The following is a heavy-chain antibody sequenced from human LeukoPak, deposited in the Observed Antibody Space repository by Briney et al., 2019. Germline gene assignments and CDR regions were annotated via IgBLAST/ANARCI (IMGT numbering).Heavy chain of an antibody. CDR1: GGSISSGDYY. CDR2: IYYSGST. J-gene: IGHJ4*02. Sequence: TSGTLSLTCTVSGGSISSGDYYWSWIRQPPGKGLEWIGYIYYSGSTYYNPSLKSRVTISVDTSKNQFSLKLSSVTAADTAVYYCARDRVRRYFDYWGQGTLVTVSS. V-gene: IGHV4-30-4*01. CDR3: ARDRVRRYFDY.